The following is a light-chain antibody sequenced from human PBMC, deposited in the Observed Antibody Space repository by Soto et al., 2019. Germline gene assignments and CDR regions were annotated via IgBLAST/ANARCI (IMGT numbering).Light chain of an antibody. V-gene: IGKV1-39*01. CDR1: QSISSY. CDR3: QQSDSTPQT. Sequence: VQMTLSPSSRAAPVGDRVTIACRARQSISSYLNWYQQKPGQAPKLLIYAASSMDTGVPSRFSGSGSGTDFTLTISSLQPEDFAVYYCQQSDSTPQTFGQGTKVDIK. J-gene: IGKJ1*01. CDR2: AAS.